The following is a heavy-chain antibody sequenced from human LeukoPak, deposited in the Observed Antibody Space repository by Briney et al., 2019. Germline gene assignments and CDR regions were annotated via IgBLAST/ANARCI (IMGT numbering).Heavy chain of an antibody. Sequence: PGGSLRLSCAASGFTFSSYAMHWVRQTPGKGLEWVANIKEDGRDKYYVDAVKGRFTISRDNAKNLLYLQMNSLRAEDTAVYYCARDVTYGSGSSGYWGQGTPVIVSS. D-gene: IGHD3-10*01. V-gene: IGHV3-7*01. CDR3: ARDVTYGSGSSGY. J-gene: IGHJ4*02. CDR1: GFTFSSYA. CDR2: IKEDGRDK.